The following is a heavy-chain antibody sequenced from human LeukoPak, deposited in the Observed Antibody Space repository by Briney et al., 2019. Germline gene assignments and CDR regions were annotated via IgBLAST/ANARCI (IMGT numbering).Heavy chain of an antibody. D-gene: IGHD3-10*01. CDR3: ARDLFSHSVLPYGSGSYH. CDR1: GYTFTSYG. V-gene: IGHV1-18*01. CDR2: ISAYNGNT. Sequence: ASVKVSCKASGYTFTSYGISWVRQAPGQGLEWMGWISAYNGNTNYAQKLQGRVTMTTDTSTSTAYMELRSLRSDDTAVYYCARDLFSHSVLPYGSGSYHWGQGTLVTVSS. J-gene: IGHJ1*01.